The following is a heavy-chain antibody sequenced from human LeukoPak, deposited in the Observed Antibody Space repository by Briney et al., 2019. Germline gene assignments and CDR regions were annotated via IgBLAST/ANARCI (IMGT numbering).Heavy chain of an antibody. CDR2: INPNSGGT. Sequence: GASVKVSCKASGYTFTGYYMHWVRQAPGQGLEWMGWINPNSGGTNYAQKFQGRVTMTRDTSISTAYMELSRLRSDDTAVYYCARDSHYDSSGYYPPAYYFDYWGQGTLVTVSS. CDR1: GYTFTGYY. CDR3: ARDSHYDSSGYYPPAYYFDY. J-gene: IGHJ4*02. D-gene: IGHD3-22*01. V-gene: IGHV1-2*02.